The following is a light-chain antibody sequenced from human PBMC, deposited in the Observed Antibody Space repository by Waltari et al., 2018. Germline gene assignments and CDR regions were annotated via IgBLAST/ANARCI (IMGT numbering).Light chain of an antibody. CDR3: NSREV. V-gene: IGLV3-19*01. CDR1: RLLSYY. CDR2: GKN. J-gene: IGLJ3*02. Sequence: SSELTQGPAVSVALGQPVTITCQGDRLLSYYASWYQQKPGQAPVLVIYGKNKRPSGIPGRFSGSTSRNTASLTITGTQAEDEADYYCNSREVFGRGTKLTVL.